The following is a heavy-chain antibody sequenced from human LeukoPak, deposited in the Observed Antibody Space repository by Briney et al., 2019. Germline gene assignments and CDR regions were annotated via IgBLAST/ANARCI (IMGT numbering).Heavy chain of an antibody. CDR1: GGSVSSGSYY. Sequence: PSETLSLTCTVSGGSVSSGSYYWSWIRQPPGKGLEWIGYIYYSGSTNYNPSLKSRVTISVDTSKNQFSLKLSSVTAADTAVYYYGGRRIQLWLFYYYGMDVWGQGTTVTVSS. J-gene: IGHJ6*02. CDR3: GGRRIQLWLFYYYGMDV. D-gene: IGHD5-18*01. V-gene: IGHV4-61*01. CDR2: IYYSGST.